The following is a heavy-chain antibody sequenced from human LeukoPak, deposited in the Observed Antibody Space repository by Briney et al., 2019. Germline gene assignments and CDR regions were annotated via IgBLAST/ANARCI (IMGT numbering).Heavy chain of an antibody. CDR2: ISTSGDT. J-gene: IGHJ4*02. D-gene: IGHD5/OR15-5a*01. CDR1: GRSISSGSYL. Sequence: PSQTLSLTRTVSGRSISSGSYLWTWVRPPAGKGLEGMGRISTSGDTHYNPSLMSRLNISLDTSKNQISLLLNSVTAAYTSVYYCARGNGVYAILGYWAEGSLVTVSS. CDR3: ARGNGVYAILGY. V-gene: IGHV4-61*02.